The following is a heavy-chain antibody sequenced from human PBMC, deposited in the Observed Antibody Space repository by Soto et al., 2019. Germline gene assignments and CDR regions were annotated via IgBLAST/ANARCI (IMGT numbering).Heavy chain of an antibody. CDR2: INAGNGNT. CDR1: GYTFTSYA. V-gene: IGHV1-3*01. Sequence: ASVKVSCKASGYTFTSYAMHWVRQAPGQRLEWMGWINAGNGNTKYPQKFQGRVTITRDTSASTAYVELSSLRSEDTAVYYCARGLNVYYFDYWGQGTLVTVSS. J-gene: IGHJ4*02. D-gene: IGHD3-16*01. CDR3: ARGLNVYYFDY.